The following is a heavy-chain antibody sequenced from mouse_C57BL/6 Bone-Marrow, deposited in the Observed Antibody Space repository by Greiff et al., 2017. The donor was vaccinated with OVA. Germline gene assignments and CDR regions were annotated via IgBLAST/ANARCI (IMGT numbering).Heavy chain of an antibody. V-gene: IGHV5-6*02. Sequence: DVMLVESGGDLVKPGGSLKLSCAASGFTFSSYGMSWVRQTPDKRLEWVATISSGGSYTYYPDSVKGRFTISRDNDKNTLYLQMSSLKSEDTAMYYCARRYYYGSSYFDYWGQGTTLTVSS. CDR1: GFTFSSYG. CDR2: ISSGGSYT. J-gene: IGHJ2*01. CDR3: ARRYYYGSSYFDY. D-gene: IGHD1-1*01.